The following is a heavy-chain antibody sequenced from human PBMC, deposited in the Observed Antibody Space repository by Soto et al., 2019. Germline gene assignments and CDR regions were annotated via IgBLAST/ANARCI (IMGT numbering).Heavy chain of an antibody. J-gene: IGHJ4*02. CDR2: INQDGSET. V-gene: IGHV3-7*03. D-gene: IGHD5-18*01. CDR1: GFSFSTSW. Sequence: EAQLVESGGGLVQPGGSLRLSCVVSGFSFSTSWMGWVCQAPGNGLEWVATINQDGSETHYVDSVKGRFTISRDSAMNSVSLQMNSLRAEDTAVYYCARDTLWNTAMGVFDHWGQGTLVTVSS. CDR3: ARDTLWNTAMGVFDH.